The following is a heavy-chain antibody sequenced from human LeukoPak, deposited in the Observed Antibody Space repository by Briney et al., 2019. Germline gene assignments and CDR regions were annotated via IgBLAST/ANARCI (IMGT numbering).Heavy chain of an antibody. D-gene: IGHD6-19*01. Sequence: SQTLSLTCAISGDSVSSNSAAWNWIRQSPSRGLEWLGRTYYRSKWYNDYAVSAKSRITINPDTSKNQFSLQLNSVTPEDTAVYYCARGVAVAPRGYYYYGMDVWGQGTTVTVSS. V-gene: IGHV6-1*01. CDR1: GDSVSSNSAA. CDR2: TYYRSKWYN. CDR3: ARGVAVAPRGYYYYGMDV. J-gene: IGHJ6*02.